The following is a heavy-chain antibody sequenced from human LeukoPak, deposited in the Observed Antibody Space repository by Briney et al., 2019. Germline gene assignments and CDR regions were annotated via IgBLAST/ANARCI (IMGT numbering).Heavy chain of an antibody. CDR1: GYTLTSYG. J-gene: IGHJ5*02. CDR2: ISAYNGNT. V-gene: IGHV1-18*01. D-gene: IGHD6-13*01. CDR3: ARVFWDDSSSTPIFET. Sequence: GASVKVSCKASGYTLTSYGISWVRQAPGQGLEWMGWISAYNGNTNYAQKLQGRVTMTTDTSTSTAYMELRSLRSDETAVYYCARVFWDDSSSTPIFETWGQGALVTVSS.